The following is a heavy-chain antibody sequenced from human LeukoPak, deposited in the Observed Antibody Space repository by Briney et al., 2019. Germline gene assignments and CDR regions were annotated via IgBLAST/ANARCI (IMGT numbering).Heavy chain of an antibody. J-gene: IGHJ4*02. CDR2: INPSGGRT. Sequence: ASVKVSCKASGYTFTSYYMHWVRQAPGQGLEWMGIINPSGGRTSYAHKFKGRVTMTRDMSTSTVYMELSSLRSEDTAVYYCARGGEGSSSGWYADYWGEGTLVTVSS. D-gene: IGHD6-19*01. V-gene: IGHV1-46*01. CDR3: ARGGEGSSSGWYADY. CDR1: GYTFTSYY.